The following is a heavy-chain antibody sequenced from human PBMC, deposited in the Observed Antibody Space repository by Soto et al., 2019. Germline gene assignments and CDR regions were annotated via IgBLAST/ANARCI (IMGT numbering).Heavy chain of an antibody. J-gene: IGHJ4*02. D-gene: IGHD3-3*01. Sequence: HPGGSLRLSCAASGFTFDDYAMHWVRQAPGKGLEWVSGISWNSGSIGYADSVKGRFTISRDNAKNSLYLQMNSLRAEDTAVYYCARAVGDYDFWSGYYTAYYFDYWGQGTLVTAPQ. CDR1: GFTFDDYA. CDR3: ARAVGDYDFWSGYYTAYYFDY. V-gene: IGHV3-9*01. CDR2: ISWNSGSI.